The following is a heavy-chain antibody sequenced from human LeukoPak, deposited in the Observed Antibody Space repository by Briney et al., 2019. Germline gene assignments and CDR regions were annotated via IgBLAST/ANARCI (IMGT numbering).Heavy chain of an antibody. V-gene: IGHV1-69*04. J-gene: IGHJ5*02. CDR2: IIPILGIA. CDR3: ARLVSARVWFDP. D-gene: IGHD2-21*02. CDR1: GGTFSSYA. Sequence: SVKVSCKASGGTFSSYAISWVRQAPGQGLEWMGRIIPILGIANYAQKFQGRVTITADKSTSTAYMELSSLRSEDTAVYYCARLVSARVWFDPWGQGTLVTVSS.